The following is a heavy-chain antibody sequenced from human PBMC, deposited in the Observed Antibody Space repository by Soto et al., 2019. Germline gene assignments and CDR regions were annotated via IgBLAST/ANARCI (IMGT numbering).Heavy chain of an antibody. D-gene: IGHD5-18*01. CDR2: INAGNGNT. CDR3: AGYSGYGFGNT. CDR1: GYTFTSYA. V-gene: IGHV1-3*05. Sequence: QVQLVQSGAEEKKPGASVKVSCKASGYTFTSYAMLWVRQAPGQRLEWMGWINAGNGNTKYSQKFQGRVTITRDTSESTAYVELSSLRSEDTAGYYCAGYSGYGFGNTWGQGTLVTVSS. J-gene: IGHJ5*02.